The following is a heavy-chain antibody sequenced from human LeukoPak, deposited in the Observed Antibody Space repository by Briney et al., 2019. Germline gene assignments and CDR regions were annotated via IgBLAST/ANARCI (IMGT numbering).Heavy chain of an antibody. J-gene: IGHJ3*02. CDR1: GFTFSSYE. V-gene: IGHV3-48*03. CDR3: AREQLVERADAFDI. CDR2: ISSSGSTI. D-gene: IGHD1-1*01. Sequence: GGSLRLSCAASGFTFSSYEMNWVRQAPGKGLEWVSYISSSGSTIYYADSVKGRFTISRDNTKNSLYLQMNSLSAEDTAVYYCAREQLVERADAFDIWGQGTMVTVSS.